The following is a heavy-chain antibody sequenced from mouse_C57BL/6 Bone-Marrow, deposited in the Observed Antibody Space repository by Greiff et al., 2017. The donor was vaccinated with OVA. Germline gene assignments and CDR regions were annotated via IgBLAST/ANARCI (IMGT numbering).Heavy chain of an antibody. CDR1: GYAFSSSW. CDR3: ARGYYGSSYYWYCDV. CDR2: IYPGDGDT. J-gene: IGHJ1*03. V-gene: IGHV1-82*01. D-gene: IGHD1-1*01. Sequence: QVQLQQSGPELVKPGASVKISCKASGYAFSSSWMNWVKQRPGKGLEWIGRIYPGDGDTNYNGKFKGKATLTADKSSSTAYMQLSSLTSEDSAVYFCARGYYGSSYYWYCDVWGTGTTVTVSS.